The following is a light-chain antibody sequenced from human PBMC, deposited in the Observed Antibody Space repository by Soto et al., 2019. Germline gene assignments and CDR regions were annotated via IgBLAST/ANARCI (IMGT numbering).Light chain of an antibody. CDR3: NSYTSSSTFV. Sequence: QSALTQPASVSGSPGQSITISCTGTSSDVGGYNYVSWYRQHPGKAPKLMIYDVNNRPSGVSNRFSGSKSGNTASLTISGLQAEDEAEYFCNSYTSSSTFVFGTGTKLTVL. J-gene: IGLJ1*01. V-gene: IGLV2-14*01. CDR2: DVN. CDR1: SSDVGGYNY.